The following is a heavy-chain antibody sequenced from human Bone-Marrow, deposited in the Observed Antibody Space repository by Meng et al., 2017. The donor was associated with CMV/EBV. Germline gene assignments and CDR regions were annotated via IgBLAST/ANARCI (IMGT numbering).Heavy chain of an antibody. CDR3: AVILQPDGMDF. CDR2: IYYSGRT. V-gene: IGHV4-59*01. Sequence: SATLSLSCTVSGGSFSSYYWSWIRQPPGKGLEWIGYIYYSGRTNYNPSLMSRLTMTVDTSKNQFSLKLSSVTAADTAVYYCAVILQPDGMDFWGQGPTVTVSS. J-gene: IGHJ6*02. D-gene: IGHD3-10*01. CDR1: GGSFSSYY.